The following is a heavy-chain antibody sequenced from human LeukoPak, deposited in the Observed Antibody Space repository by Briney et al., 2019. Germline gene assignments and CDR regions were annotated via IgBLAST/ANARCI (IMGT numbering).Heavy chain of an antibody. CDR2: IYYSGST. V-gene: IGHV4-59*11. CDR3: ARSLSGLDSGDR. D-gene: IGHD5-12*01. Sequence: SETLSLTCTLSGGSLRSHYWSWIRQPPGKALEWLGHIYYSGSTTYSPSLKSRLTISVDTSRNQFSLSLISVTAADTAVYYCARSLSGLDSGDRWGQGTLVTVSS. J-gene: IGHJ5*02. CDR1: GGSLRSHY.